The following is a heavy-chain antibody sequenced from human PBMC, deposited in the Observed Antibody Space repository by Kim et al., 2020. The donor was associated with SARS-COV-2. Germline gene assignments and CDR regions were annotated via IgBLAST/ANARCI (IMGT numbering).Heavy chain of an antibody. Sequence: GGSLRLSCAASGFDFNNYGMHWVRQAPDRGLQWVSCISYAGNKKFYADSVKGRFTISRDNSKNTLYLQMDSLRDEDTAIYYCAKDRGAWELLKHTWYFDAGGGGAL. V-gene: IGHV3-30*18. CDR3: AKDRGAWELLKHTWYFDA. CDR1: GFDFNNYG. D-gene: IGHD1-26*01. CDR2: ISYAGNKK. J-gene: IGHJ2*01.